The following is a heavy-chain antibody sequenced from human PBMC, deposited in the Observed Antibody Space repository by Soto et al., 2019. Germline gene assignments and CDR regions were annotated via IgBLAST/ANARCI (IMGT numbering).Heavy chain of an antibody. D-gene: IGHD6-6*01. V-gene: IGHV3-30-3*01. J-gene: IGHJ4*02. CDR1: GFPVSSKY. Sequence: GGSLRLSCAASGFPVSSKYMSWVRQAPGKGLEWVAVISYDGSNKYYADSVKGRFTISRDNSKNTLYLQMNSLRAEDTAVYYCARERSEYSSSSVGYYFDYWGQGTLVTVSS. CDR2: ISYDGSNK. CDR3: ARERSEYSSSSVGYYFDY.